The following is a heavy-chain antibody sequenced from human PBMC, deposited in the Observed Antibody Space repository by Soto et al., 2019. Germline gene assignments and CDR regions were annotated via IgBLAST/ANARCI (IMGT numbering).Heavy chain of an antibody. D-gene: IGHD2-15*01. CDR2: IYPGDSDT. V-gene: IGHV5-51*01. CDR3: ARPRRPSKRVVVVARYYGMDV. J-gene: IGHJ6*02. Sequence: PGESLRISWKGSGYSFTGYWIGWVRQMPGKGLEWMGIIYPGDSDTRYSPSFQGQVTISADKSISTAYLQWSSLKASDTAMYYCARPRRPSKRVVVVARYYGMDVWGQGTTVTVSS. CDR1: GYSFTGYW.